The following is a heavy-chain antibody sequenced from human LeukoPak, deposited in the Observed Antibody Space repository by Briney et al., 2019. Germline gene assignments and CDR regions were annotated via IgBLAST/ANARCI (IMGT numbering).Heavy chain of an antibody. CDR3: AKGRIAVAPYYGMDV. CDR1: EFSLSTYT. V-gene: IGHV3-23*01. CDR2: IGGRGGRT. D-gene: IGHD6-19*01. J-gene: IGHJ6*02. Sequence: GGSLRLSCGASEFSLSTYTMNWIRQAPGKGLEWVSGIGGRGGRTYYADSVQGRFTISRDNSNNTVDLQMNSLRAEDTAIYYCAKGRIAVAPYYGMDVWGRGTTVSVSS.